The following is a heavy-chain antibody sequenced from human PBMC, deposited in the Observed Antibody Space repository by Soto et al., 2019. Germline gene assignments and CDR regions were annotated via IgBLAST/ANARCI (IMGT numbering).Heavy chain of an antibody. V-gene: IGHV3-23*01. CDR3: AKDAPLVGTDFFDY. J-gene: IGHJ4*02. Sequence: GGSLRLSCAASGFTFNNYAMNWVRQAPGMGLEWVATISNTGGGTYYADSVKGRFTISRDNSKNTLYLQMNSLRAEDTAVYYCAKDAPLVGTDFFDYWGQGTLVTVSS. CDR2: ISNTGGGT. CDR1: GFTFNNYA. D-gene: IGHD2-15*01.